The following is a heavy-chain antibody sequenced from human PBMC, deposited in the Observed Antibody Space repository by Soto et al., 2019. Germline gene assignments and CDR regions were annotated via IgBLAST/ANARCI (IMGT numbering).Heavy chain of an antibody. CDR1: GGSVSSGSYY. J-gene: IGHJ5*02. V-gene: IGHV4-61*01. Sequence: PSETLSLTCTVSGGSVSSGSYYWSWIRQPPGKGLEWIGYIYYSGSTNYNPSLKSRVTISVDTSKNQFSLKLSSVTAADTAVYYCARVQMPLNWFDPWGQGTLVTVSS. D-gene: IGHD1-1*01. CDR3: ARVQMPLNWFDP. CDR2: IYYSGST.